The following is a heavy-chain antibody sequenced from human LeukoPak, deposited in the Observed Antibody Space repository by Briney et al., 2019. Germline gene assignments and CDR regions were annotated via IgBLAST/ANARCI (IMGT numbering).Heavy chain of an antibody. CDR3: LYGYRIAHY. V-gene: IGHV3-64*01. D-gene: IGHD5-18*01. CDR1: GFTFSSYA. CDR2: ISSNGGST. Sequence: GGSLRLSCAASGFTFSSYAMHWVRQAPGKGLEYVSAISSNGGSTYYANSVKGRFTISRDNSKNTLYLQMNSLRTEDTAVYFCLYGYRIAHYWGQGTLVTVSS. J-gene: IGHJ4*02.